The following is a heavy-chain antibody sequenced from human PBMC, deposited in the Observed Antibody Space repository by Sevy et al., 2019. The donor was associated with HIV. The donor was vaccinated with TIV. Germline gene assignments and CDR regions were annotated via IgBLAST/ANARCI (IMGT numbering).Heavy chain of an antibody. CDR2: IWHDGSNK. CDR1: GFTFNFHG. V-gene: IGHV3-33*01. D-gene: IGHD4-4*01. J-gene: IGHJ5*02. CDR3: ARETDNSARWLDP. Sequence: GGSLRLSCAASGFTFNFHGMHWVRQAPGKGLEWVVFIWHDGSNKYMADSVKGRFSISRDNSKNTLFLQMTSLTVQDTAVYYCARETDNSARWLDPWGQGTLVTVSS.